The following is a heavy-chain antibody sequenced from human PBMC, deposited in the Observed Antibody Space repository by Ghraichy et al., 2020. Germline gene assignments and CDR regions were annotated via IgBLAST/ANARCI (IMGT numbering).Heavy chain of an antibody. V-gene: IGHV4-34*01. CDR2: INHSGST. D-gene: IGHD6-13*01. CDR1: GGSFSGYY. Sequence: SETLSLTCAVYGGSFSGYYCSWIRQPPGKGLEWIGEINHSGSTNYNPSLKSRVTISVDTSKNQFSLKLSSVTAADTAVYYCARRIAAAGTGYLDFGGWGQGTLVTVSS. J-gene: IGHJ4*02. CDR3: ARRIAAAGTGYLDFGG.